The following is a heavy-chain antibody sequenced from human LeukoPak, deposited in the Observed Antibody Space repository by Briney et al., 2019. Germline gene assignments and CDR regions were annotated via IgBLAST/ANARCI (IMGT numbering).Heavy chain of an antibody. CDR3: ATSAAVLGYCSSTSCSTGAFDI. Sequence: PSETLSLTCTVSGGSISSYYWGWIRQPPGKGLEWIGSIYHSGSTYYNPSLKSRVTISVDTSKNQFSLKLSSVTAADTAVYYCATSAAVLGYCSSTSCSTGAFDIWGQGTMVTVSS. V-gene: IGHV4-38-2*02. CDR2: IYHSGST. J-gene: IGHJ3*02. D-gene: IGHD2-2*01. CDR1: GGSISSYY.